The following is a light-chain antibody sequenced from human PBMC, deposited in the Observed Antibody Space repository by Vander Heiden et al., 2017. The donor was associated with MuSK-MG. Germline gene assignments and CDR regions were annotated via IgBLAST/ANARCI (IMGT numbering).Light chain of an antibody. CDR2: DAS. J-gene: IGKJ3*01. V-gene: IGKV3-11*01. Sequence: EIVLTQSPATLSLSPGGRATLSCSASHSVSSYLAWYQQKPGQAPKLLINDASGRATGIPARFRGSESGTDFTLADSSLEPEDFGVYYCQQRRNWSCTFGHGTKVDIK. CDR1: HSVSSY. CDR3: QQRRNWSCT.